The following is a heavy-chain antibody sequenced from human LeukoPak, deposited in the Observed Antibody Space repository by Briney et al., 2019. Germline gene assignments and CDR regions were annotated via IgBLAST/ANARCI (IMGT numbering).Heavy chain of an antibody. V-gene: IGHV5-51*01. CDR2: IYPGDSDT. CDR3: ARVKTMIIVVSLFDY. CDR1: GYSFTSYW. Sequence: GESLKISCKGSGYSFTSYWIGWVRQMPGKGLEWMGIIYPGDSDTRYSPSFQGQVTISADKSISTAYLQWSSLKASDTAMYYCARVKTMIIVVSLFDYWGQGTLVTVSS. J-gene: IGHJ4*02. D-gene: IGHD3-22*01.